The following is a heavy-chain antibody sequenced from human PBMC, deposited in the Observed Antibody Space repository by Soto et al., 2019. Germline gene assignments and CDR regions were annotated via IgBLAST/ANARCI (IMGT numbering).Heavy chain of an antibody. D-gene: IGHD1-1*01. Sequence: PSETLSLTCAVSGGSISSGGYSWSWIRQPPGKGLEWIGYIYHSGSTYYNPSLKSRVTISVDRSKNQFSLKLSSVTAADTAVYYCARDHPAGHSDPWGQGTLVTVSS. CDR3: ARDHPAGHSDP. CDR1: GGSISSGGYS. J-gene: IGHJ5*02. V-gene: IGHV4-30-2*01. CDR2: IYHSGST.